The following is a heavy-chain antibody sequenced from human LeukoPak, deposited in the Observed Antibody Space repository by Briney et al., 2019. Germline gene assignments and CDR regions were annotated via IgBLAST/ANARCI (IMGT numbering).Heavy chain of an antibody. V-gene: IGHV3-74*01. Sequence: GGSLRLSCAASGFTFSSYAMSWVRQAPGKGLVWVSHFNSDGSSTNYADSVRGRFTISRDNAKNTLYLQMNSLRAEDTAVYYCAVGRGYDIFDYWGQGTLVTVSS. CDR2: FNSDGSST. CDR1: GFTFSSYA. CDR3: AVGRGYDIFDY. D-gene: IGHD3-9*01. J-gene: IGHJ4*02.